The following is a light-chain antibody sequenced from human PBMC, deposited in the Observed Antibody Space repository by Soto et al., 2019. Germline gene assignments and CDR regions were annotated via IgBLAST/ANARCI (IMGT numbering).Light chain of an antibody. Sequence: EIVVTQSPATLSVSPEERATLSCRASQSVSSDFAWYHQKPGQAPRLLIYGASTRATGIPARFSGSGSGTEFTLTSNSLQSEDFAVYYCQQYANWPRTFGQGAKLEIK. V-gene: IGKV3-15*01. CDR2: GAS. J-gene: IGKJ1*01. CDR1: QSVSSD. CDR3: QQYANWPRT.